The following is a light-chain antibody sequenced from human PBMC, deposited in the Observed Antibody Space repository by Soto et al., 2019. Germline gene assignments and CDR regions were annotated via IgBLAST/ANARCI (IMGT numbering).Light chain of an antibody. CDR1: QGVTDN. CDR2: GAS. J-gene: IGKJ1*01. CDR3: QKFNKWPWT. V-gene: IGKV3D-15*01. Sequence: DIVLTQSPGTRSSSPVVRATLSFMASQGVTDNYLAWYQHKPGQAPRLLIYGASSRATGIPDRFSGSGSGTEFTLTISSLQSEDFAVYYCQKFNKWPWTFGQGTKVDIK.